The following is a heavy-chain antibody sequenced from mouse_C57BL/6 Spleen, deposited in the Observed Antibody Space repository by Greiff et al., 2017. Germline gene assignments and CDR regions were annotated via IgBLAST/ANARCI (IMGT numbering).Heavy chain of an antibody. J-gene: IGHJ4*01. CDR2: SRNKANDYTT. D-gene: IGHD2-4*01. CDR3: ARDNYDYDGYAMDY. CDR1: GFTFSDFY. Sequence: EVQLVESGGGLVQSGRSLRLSCATSGFTFSDFYMEWVRQAPGKGLEWIAASRNKANDYTTEYSASVKGRFIVSRDTSQSILYLQMNALRAEDTAIYYCARDNYDYDGYAMDYWGQGTSVTVSS. V-gene: IGHV7-1*01.